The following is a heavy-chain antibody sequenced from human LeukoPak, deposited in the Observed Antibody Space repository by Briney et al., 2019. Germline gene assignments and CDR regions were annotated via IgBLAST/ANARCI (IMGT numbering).Heavy chain of an antibody. D-gene: IGHD1-26*01. CDR2: TRYDESKT. CDR3: AKARYSGSPALDF. V-gene: IGHV3-30*02. J-gene: IGHJ4*02. Sequence: GGSLRLSCAASGFTFSSNGMHWVRQTPGKGLDWVAFTRYDESKTFCGDSVRGRFTISRDNFKNTLYLQMNSLTTDDSAVYYCAKARYSGSPALDFWGQGTLVTVSS. CDR1: GFTFSSNG.